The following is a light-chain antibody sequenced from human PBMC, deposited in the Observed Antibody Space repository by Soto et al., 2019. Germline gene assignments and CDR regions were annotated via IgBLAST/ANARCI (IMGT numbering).Light chain of an antibody. V-gene: IGKV1D-16*01. CDR1: QDINSW. J-gene: IGKJ4*01. Sequence: DVQMTQSPSSLSASVGDRVTITCRASQDINSWLAWYQQKPGQASKSLIYAASSLQTGVPSRFSGSEYGTDFTLTISSLQPEDSATYYCQQYNVYPLTFGGGTKVEIK. CDR2: AAS. CDR3: QQYNVYPLT.